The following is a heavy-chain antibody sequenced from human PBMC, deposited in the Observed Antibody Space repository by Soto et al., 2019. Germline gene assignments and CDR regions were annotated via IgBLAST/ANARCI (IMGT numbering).Heavy chain of an antibody. Sequence: QVQLVESGGGVVQPGRSLRLSCAASGFTFSSYGMHWVRQAPGKGLEWVAVISYDGSNKYYADSVKGRFTISRDNSKNTLYLQMNSLRAEDTAVYYCAKVSNRVTLVVTGPLAWGQGTLVTVSS. J-gene: IGHJ4*02. D-gene: IGHD1-20*01. CDR3: AKVSNRVTLVVTGPLA. CDR1: GFTFSSYG. CDR2: ISYDGSNK. V-gene: IGHV3-30*18.